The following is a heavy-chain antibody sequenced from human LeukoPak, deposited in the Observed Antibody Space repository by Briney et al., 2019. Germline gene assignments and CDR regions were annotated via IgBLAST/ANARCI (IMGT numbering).Heavy chain of an antibody. CDR2: IIAILGIA. D-gene: IGHD5-12*01. J-gene: IGHJ4*02. V-gene: IGHV1-69*04. CDR3: ARDAYSGYDYLLDY. Sequence: ASVKVSCKASGGTFSSYAISWVRQAPGQGLEWMGRIIAILGIANYAQKFQGRVTITADKSTSTAYMELSSLRSEDTAVYYCARDAYSGYDYLLDYWGQGTLVTVSS. CDR1: GGTFSSYA.